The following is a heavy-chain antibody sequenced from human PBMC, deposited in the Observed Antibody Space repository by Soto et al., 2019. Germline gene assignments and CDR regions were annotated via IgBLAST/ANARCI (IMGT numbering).Heavy chain of an antibody. CDR3: AREGGVGTVVAPYYYGMDV. CDR1: GFTFSSYA. J-gene: IGHJ6*02. CDR2: ISYDGSNK. Sequence: QVQLVESGGGVVQPGRSLRLSCAASGFTFSSYAMHWVRQAPGKGLEWVAVISYDGSNKYYADSVKGRFTISRDNSKNTLYLQMNSLRAEDTAVYYCAREGGVGTVVAPYYYGMDVWGQGTMVTVSS. D-gene: IGHD2-15*01. V-gene: IGHV3-30-3*01.